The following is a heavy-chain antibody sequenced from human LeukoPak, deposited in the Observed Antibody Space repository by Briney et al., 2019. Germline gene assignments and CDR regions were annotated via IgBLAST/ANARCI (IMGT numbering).Heavy chain of an antibody. V-gene: IGHV3-30*03. J-gene: IGHJ4*02. Sequence: GGSLRLSCAASGFTFSNCGMHWVRQAPGKGLEWVALISYEGSKKYYADFVKGRFTISRDNSKNTLYLQMNSLRAEDTAVYYCSRPPGEWLSEVRGVIGGWGQGTLVTVSS. CDR2: ISYEGSKK. CDR1: GFTFSNCG. D-gene: IGHD3-10*01. CDR3: SRPPGEWLSEVRGVIGG.